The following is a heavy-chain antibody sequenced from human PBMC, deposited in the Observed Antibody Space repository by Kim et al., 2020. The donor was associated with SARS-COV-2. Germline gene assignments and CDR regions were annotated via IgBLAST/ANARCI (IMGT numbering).Heavy chain of an antibody. D-gene: IGHD3-10*02. CDR2: ISYDGSNK. CDR3: ARDHVRPYYVLRSDAFDI. J-gene: IGHJ3*02. Sequence: GGSLRLSCAASGFTFSSYGMHWVRQAPGKGLEWVAVISYDGSNKYYADSVKGRFTISRDNSKNTLYLQMNSLRAEDTAVYYCARDHVRPYYVLRSDAFDIWGQGTIVFVSS. CDR1: GFTFSSYG. V-gene: IGHV3-33*05.